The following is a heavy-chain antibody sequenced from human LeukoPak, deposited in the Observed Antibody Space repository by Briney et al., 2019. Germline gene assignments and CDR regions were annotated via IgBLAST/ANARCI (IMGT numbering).Heavy chain of an antibody. J-gene: IGHJ4*02. D-gene: IGHD5-24*01. V-gene: IGHV3-30*14. Sequence: GGSLRLSCAASGFTFSSYAMHWVRQAPGKGLEWVAVISYDGRNQYYADSVKGRFTISRDNSKNTLYLQMNSLRAEDTAVYYCARGPMMATIPFDYWGQGTLVTVSS. CDR3: ARGPMMATIPFDY. CDR2: ISYDGRNQ. CDR1: GFTFSSYA.